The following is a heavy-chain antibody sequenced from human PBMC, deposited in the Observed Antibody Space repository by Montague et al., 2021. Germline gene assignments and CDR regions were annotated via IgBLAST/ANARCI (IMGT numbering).Heavy chain of an antibody. Sequence: SETLSLTCVVSGASISSYYWSWIRQPPGEGLECTGYNHYSGGTTYNTSFQTRVTLPVDTSKNQIFLKLSHVTAAATAVYYCAGFHCYVRNFDLWGRGTLVTVSS. V-gene: IGHV4-59*01. J-gene: IGHJ2*01. CDR2: NHYSGGT. D-gene: IGHD3-10*02. CDR3: AGFHCYVRNFDL. CDR1: GASISSYY.